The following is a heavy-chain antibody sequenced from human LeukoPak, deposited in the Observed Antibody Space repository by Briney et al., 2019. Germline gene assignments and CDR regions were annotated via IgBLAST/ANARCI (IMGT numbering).Heavy chain of an antibody. CDR1: GYTFTGYY. V-gene: IGHV1-2*02. D-gene: IGHD2-21*01. CDR3: ARDLFCGGDCYNDPIDY. CDR2: INPNSGGT. Sequence: GASVKVSCKASGYTFTGYYMHWVRQAPGQGLEWTGWINPNSGGTNYAQKFQGRVTMTRDTSISTAYMELSRLRSDDTAVYYCARDLFCGGDCYNDPIDYWGQGTLVTVSS. J-gene: IGHJ4*02.